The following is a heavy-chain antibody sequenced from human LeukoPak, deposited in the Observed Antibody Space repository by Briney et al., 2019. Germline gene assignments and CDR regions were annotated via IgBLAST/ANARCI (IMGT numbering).Heavy chain of an antibody. CDR3: ARESGGSGSHHDF. CDR2: IYTSGIT. Sequence: PSQTLSLTCTVSGGSVSSVSSYWSWVRQPAGKGLEWIGRIYTSGITDYNPSLKSRVTISLDTSKNQFSLNLTSVTAADTAVFYCARESGGSGSHHDFWGQGTLVTVSS. V-gene: IGHV4-61*02. D-gene: IGHD3-10*01. J-gene: IGHJ4*02. CDR1: GGSVSSVSSY.